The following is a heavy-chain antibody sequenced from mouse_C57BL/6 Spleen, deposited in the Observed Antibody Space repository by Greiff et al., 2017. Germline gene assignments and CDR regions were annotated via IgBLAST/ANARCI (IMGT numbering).Heavy chain of an antibody. Sequence: VKLMESGPELVKPGASVKISCKASGYAFSSSWMNWVKQRPGKGLEWIGRIYPGDGDTNYNGKFKGNATLTADKSSSTAYMQLSSLTSEDSAVYFCAREGYDYYAMDYGGQGTSVTVSS. V-gene: IGHV1-82*01. CDR3: AREGYDYYAMDY. CDR2: IYPGDGDT. CDR1: GYAFSSSW. J-gene: IGHJ4*01.